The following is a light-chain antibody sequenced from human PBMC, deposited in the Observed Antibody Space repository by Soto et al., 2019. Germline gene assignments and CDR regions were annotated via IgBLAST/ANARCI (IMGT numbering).Light chain of an antibody. CDR3: QQYNSS. J-gene: IGKJ1*01. Sequence: IQMTQTGSTVSATVGDRVTIPCRASQSISNWLAWYQQTPGKAPKLLIYKASSLESGVPSRFSGSGSGTEFTLTISSLQPDDFATYYCQQYNSSFGQGTKVDIK. CDR1: QSISNW. V-gene: IGKV1-5*03. CDR2: KAS.